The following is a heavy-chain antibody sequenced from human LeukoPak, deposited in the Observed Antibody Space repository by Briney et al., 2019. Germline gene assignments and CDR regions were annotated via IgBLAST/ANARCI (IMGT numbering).Heavy chain of an antibody. Sequence: PGGSLRLSCAASGFTFSGSAVHWVRQASGKGLEWVGRIRSKAHSYATAYAASVKGRFTISRDDSKNMAYLQMNSLKTEDTAVYYCARSVSGHGKYGWYTNSGYFDYWGQGTLVTVSS. J-gene: IGHJ4*02. CDR3: ARSVSGHGKYGWYTNSGYFDY. D-gene: IGHD6-19*01. CDR2: IRSKAHSYAT. CDR1: GFTFSGSA. V-gene: IGHV3-73*01.